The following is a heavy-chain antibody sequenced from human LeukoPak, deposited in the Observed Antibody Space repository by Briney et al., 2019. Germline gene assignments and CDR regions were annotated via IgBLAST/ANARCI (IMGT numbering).Heavy chain of an antibody. Sequence: PGGSLRLSCAASGFTFSSYEMNWVRQAPGKGLEWVSYISSSGSTIYYADSVKGRFTISRDNAKNSLYLQMNSLRAEDTAVYYCARGHCSSTSCSTTNDYWGQGTLVTVSS. D-gene: IGHD2-2*01. CDR1: GFTFSSYE. J-gene: IGHJ4*02. CDR3: ARGHCSSTSCSTTNDY. CDR2: ISSSGSTI. V-gene: IGHV3-48*03.